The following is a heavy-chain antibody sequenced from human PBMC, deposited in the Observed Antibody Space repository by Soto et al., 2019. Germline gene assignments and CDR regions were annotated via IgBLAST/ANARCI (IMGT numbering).Heavy chain of an antibody. V-gene: IGHV1-69*01. J-gene: IGHJ4*02. CDR1: GGTFSSYA. D-gene: IGHD1-26*01. Sequence: QVQLVQSGAEVKKPGSSVKVSCKASGGTFSSYAISWVRQAPGQGLEWMGGIIPIFGTANYAQKFQGRVTITADESTSTAYMELSSLRSDDTAVYYCARSSASYWGGYFDYWGQGTLVTVSS. CDR2: IIPIFGTA. CDR3: ARSSASYWGGYFDY.